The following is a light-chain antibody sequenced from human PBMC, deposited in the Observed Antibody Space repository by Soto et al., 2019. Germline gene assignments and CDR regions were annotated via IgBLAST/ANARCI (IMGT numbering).Light chain of an antibody. CDR2: KAS. J-gene: IGKJ1*01. Sequence: DIQMTQSPSTLSASVGDRVTITCRASQYVSSSLAWYQQKPGKAPKLLIYKASSLESGVPSRFRGSASGAEATLHISSLKPDDFAPYWCQQYNSYPWTFGQGTKVEIK. CDR1: QYVSSS. V-gene: IGKV1-5*03. CDR3: QQYNSYPWT.